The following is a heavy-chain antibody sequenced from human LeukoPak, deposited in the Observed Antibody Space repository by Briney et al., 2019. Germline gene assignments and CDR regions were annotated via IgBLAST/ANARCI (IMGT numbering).Heavy chain of an antibody. D-gene: IGHD3-3*01. CDR2: IYYSGST. V-gene: IGHV4-30-4*08. CDR1: GGSISSGDYY. Sequence: SETLSLTCTVSGGSISSGDYYWSWIRQPPGKGLEWIGYIYYSGSTYYNPSLKSRVTISVDTSKNQFYLKLSSVTAADTAVYYCARTGRFLKWFGPLEGFDYWGQGTLVIVSS. J-gene: IGHJ4*02. CDR3: ARTGRFLKWFGPLEGFDY.